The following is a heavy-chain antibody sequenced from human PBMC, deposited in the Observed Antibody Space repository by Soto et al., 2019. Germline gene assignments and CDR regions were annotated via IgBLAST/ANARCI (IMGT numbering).Heavy chain of an antibody. Sequence: PSETLSLTCTVSGGSISSYYWSWIRQPPGKGLEWIGYIYYSGSTNYNPSLKSRVTISVDTSKNQFSLKLSSVTAADTAVYYCAHTIGGSYFDYWGQGTLVTVSS. J-gene: IGHJ4*02. V-gene: IGHV4-59*01. CDR1: GGSISSYY. CDR3: AHTIGGSYFDY. D-gene: IGHD3-16*01. CDR2: IYYSGST.